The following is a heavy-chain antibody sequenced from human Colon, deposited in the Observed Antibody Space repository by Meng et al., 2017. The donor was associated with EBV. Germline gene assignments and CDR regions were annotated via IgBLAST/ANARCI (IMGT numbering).Heavy chain of an antibody. D-gene: IGHD6-13*01. CDR2: IYYTGST. CDR3: AKGTVGIAAPGTGYFHH. V-gene: IGHV4-39*07. Sequence: LQPPGSRQDVLGPSAAPSLTFRVSCDSISCSGYYWGWVRHPPGKGLEWIGNIYYTGSTYYNPSLKSRVTISVDTSKNQFSLKVTSMTAAETAVYYCAKGTVGIAAPGTGYFHHWGQGTLVTVSS. CDR1: CDSISCSGYY. J-gene: IGHJ1*01.